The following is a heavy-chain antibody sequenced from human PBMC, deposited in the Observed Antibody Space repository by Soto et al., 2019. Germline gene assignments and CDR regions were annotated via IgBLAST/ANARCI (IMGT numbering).Heavy chain of an antibody. CDR3: AREYYYDSSGYSPVYCFDY. Sequence: ASVKVSCKASGYTFTSYGISWVRQAPGQGLEWMGWISAYNGNTNYAQKLQGRVTMTADTSTSTAYMELRSLRSDDTAVYYCAREYYYDSSGYSPVYCFDYWGQGTLVTVSS. V-gene: IGHV1-18*04. CDR2: ISAYNGNT. CDR1: GYTFTSYG. D-gene: IGHD3-22*01. J-gene: IGHJ4*02.